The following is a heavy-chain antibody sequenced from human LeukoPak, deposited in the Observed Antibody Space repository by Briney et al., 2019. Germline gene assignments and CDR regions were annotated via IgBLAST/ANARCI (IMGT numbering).Heavy chain of an antibody. J-gene: IGHJ4*02. CDR1: GDSISSSSYS. D-gene: IGHD6-19*01. V-gene: IGHV4-39*01. CDR2: IYSNGNT. CDR3: ARWARGGSGDFDH. Sequence: SETLSLTCTVSGDSISSSSYSWGWIRQPPGKGLEWIGSIYSNGNTYYNPSLNNRVTISVVTSKNQFSLKLSSVTAAETAVYYCARWARGGSGDFDHWGQGTLVTVSS.